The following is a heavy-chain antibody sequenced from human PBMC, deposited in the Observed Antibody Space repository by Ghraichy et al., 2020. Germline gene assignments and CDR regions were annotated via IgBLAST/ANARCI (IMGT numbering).Heavy chain of an antibody. J-gene: IGHJ4*02. CDR1: GGSISSGDYY. Sequence: SETLSLTCTVSGGSISSGDYYWSWIRQPPGKGLEWIGYIYYSGSTYYNPSLKSRVTISVDTSKNQFSLKLSSVTAADTAVYYCARGSPWVTREYYFDYWGQGTLVTVSS. V-gene: IGHV4-30-4*01. D-gene: IGHD4-17*01. CDR2: IYYSGST. CDR3: ARGSPWVTREYYFDY.